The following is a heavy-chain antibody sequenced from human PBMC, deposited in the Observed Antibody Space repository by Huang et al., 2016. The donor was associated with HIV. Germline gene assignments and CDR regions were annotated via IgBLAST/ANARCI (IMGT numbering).Heavy chain of an antibody. D-gene: IGHD3-22*01. V-gene: IGHV1-18*01. CDR3: VSKVHGFDL. J-gene: IGHJ5*02. CDR1: GYTFAAHG. Sequence: VQFLQSGPEAKKPGASVKVSCKASGYTFAAHGISWVRQAPGQGLEWMGWISAYNGHTYKNQKCEGRVALTTDTPTNTVVLEVWSLRYEDTADDCRVSKVHGFDLWGQGTLVNVSS. CDR2: ISAYNGHT.